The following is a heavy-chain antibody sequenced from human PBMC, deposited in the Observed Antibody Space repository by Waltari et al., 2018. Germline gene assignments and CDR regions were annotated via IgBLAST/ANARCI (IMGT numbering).Heavy chain of an antibody. J-gene: IGHJ6*03. V-gene: IGHV3-30-3*01. Sequence: QVQLVESGGGVVQPGRSLRLSCAASGFTFSSYAMHWVRQAPGKGLEWVAVISYDGSNKYYADSVKGRFTISRDNAKNSLYLQMNSLRAEDTAVYYCARDEGDYSPGGAPPYYYYYMDVWGKGTTVTISS. D-gene: IGHD2-15*01. CDR2: ISYDGSNK. CDR1: GFTFSSYA. CDR3: ARDEGDYSPGGAPPYYYYYMDV.